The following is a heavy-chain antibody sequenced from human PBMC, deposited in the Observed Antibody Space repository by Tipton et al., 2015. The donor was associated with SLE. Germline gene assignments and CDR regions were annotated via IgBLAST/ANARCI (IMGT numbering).Heavy chain of an antibody. V-gene: IGHV4-59*11. CDR3: ARGANSGSRYFQY. CDR2: IYYSGDT. Sequence: TLSLTCTVSGGSISGHYWSWIRQPPGKALEWIGYIYYSGDTDYNPSLKSRVTFSVDTSKNQFSLNLNSVTAADTAVYYCARGANSGSRYFQYWGQGTLVTVSS. J-gene: IGHJ4*02. CDR1: GGSISGHY. D-gene: IGHD1-26*01.